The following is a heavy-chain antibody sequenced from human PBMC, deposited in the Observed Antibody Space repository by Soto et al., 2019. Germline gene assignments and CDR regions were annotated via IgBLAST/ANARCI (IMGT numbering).Heavy chain of an antibody. CDR2: ISYDGSNK. CDR1: GFTFSSYG. J-gene: IGHJ6*02. D-gene: IGHD2-2*01. V-gene: IGHV3-30*18. Sequence: GGSLRLSCAASGFTFSSYGMHWVRQAPGQGLEWVAVISYDGSNKYYADSVKGRFTISRDNSKNTLYLQMNSLRAEDTAVYYCAKEDCSSTSCSYGMDVWGQGTTVTVSS. CDR3: AKEDCSSTSCSYGMDV.